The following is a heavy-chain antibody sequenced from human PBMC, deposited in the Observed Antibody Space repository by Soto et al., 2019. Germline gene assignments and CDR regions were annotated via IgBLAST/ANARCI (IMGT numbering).Heavy chain of an antibody. J-gene: IGHJ5*02. D-gene: IGHD3-22*01. CDR3: ARRDYDSSGYWPFYWFDP. V-gene: IGHV4-39*01. CDR2: IDYSGST. CDR1: GGSISSSSYY. Sequence: SETLSLTCTVSGGSISSSSYYWGWIRQPPGKGLEWIGSIDYSGSTYYNPSLKSRVTISVDTSKNQFSLKLNSVTAADTAVYYCARRDYDSSGYWPFYWFDPWGQGTLVTAPQ.